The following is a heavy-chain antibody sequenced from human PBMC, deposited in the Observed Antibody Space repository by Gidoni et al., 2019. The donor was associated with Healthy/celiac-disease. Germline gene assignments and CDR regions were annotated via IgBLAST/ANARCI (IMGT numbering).Heavy chain of an antibody. CDR2: ISGSGGST. J-gene: IGHJ4*02. D-gene: IGHD3-22*01. CDR1: GFTFSSYG. V-gene: IGHV3-23*01. CDR3: AKGPVDYYDSSGYDY. Sequence: EVQLLASGGGLVQPGGSLRLSFAASGFTFSSYGMSWVRQAPGKGLEWGSAISGSGGSTYYADSVKGRFTISRDNSKNTLYLQMNSLRAEDTAVYYWAKGPVDYYDSSGYDYWGQGTLVTVSS.